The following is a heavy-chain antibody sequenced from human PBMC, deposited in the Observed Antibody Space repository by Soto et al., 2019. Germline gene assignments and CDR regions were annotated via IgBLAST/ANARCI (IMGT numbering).Heavy chain of an antibody. V-gene: IGHV3-23*01. CDR2: ISGSGGST. CDR1: GFTFSSYA. D-gene: IGHD3-22*01. Sequence: GGSLRLSCAASGFTFSSYAMSWVRQAPGKGLEWVSAISGSGGSTYYADSVKGRFTISRDNSKNTLYLQMNSLRAEDTAVYYCAKVPPAQDYYDSSGYYLFFDPWGQGTLVTVSS. CDR3: AKVPPAQDYYDSSGYYLFFDP. J-gene: IGHJ5*02.